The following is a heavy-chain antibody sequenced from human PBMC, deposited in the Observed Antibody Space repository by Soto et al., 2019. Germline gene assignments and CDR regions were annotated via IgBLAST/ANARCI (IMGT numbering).Heavy chain of an antibody. Sequence: SCAASGFTFSSYAMHWVRQAPGKGLEWVAVISYDGSNKYYADSVKGRFTISRDNSKNTLYLQMNSLRAEDTAVYYCAKDQIAAAGAHYYGMDVWGQGTTVTVSS. V-gene: IGHV3-30-3*01. CDR1: GFTFSSYA. CDR2: ISYDGSNK. J-gene: IGHJ6*02. CDR3: AKDQIAAAGAHYYGMDV. D-gene: IGHD6-13*01.